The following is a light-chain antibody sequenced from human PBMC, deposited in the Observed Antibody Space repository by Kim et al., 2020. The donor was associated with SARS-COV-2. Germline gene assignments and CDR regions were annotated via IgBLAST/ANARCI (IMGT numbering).Light chain of an antibody. V-gene: IGKV1-39*01. J-gene: IGKJ5*01. Sequence: DIQMTQSPSSLSASVGDRVTITCRASQTIHIYVNRYQQKPGIAPKLLIASASSLQSGVPSRCSGSGSGTDVTHTISSVQPDELATYICEQSYNTSPSTFGQGTRLGIK. CDR1: QTIHIY. CDR3: EQSYNTSPST. CDR2: SAS.